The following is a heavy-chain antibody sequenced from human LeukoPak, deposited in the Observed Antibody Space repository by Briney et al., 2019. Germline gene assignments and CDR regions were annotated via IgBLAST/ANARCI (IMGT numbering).Heavy chain of an antibody. J-gene: IGHJ5*02. CDR3: ATDGVYCSGGSCYNWFDP. CDR1: GYTFTSYA. Sequence: ATVKVSCKPSGYTFTSYAMHWVPQAPGQRLEGMGWINAGNGNTKYSQKFQCRVTITRDTSASTAYMELSSLRSEDTAVYYCATDGVYCSGGSCYNWFDPWGQGTLVTVSS. V-gene: IGHV1-3*01. D-gene: IGHD2-15*01. CDR2: INAGNGNT.